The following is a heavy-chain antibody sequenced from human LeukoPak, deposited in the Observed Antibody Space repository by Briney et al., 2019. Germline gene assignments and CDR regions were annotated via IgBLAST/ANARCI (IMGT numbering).Heavy chain of an antibody. V-gene: IGHV3-23*01. CDR1: GFTFSSYA. CDR3: AKDRLAAAGPNWFDP. D-gene: IGHD6-13*01. CDR2: ISGSGGNT. J-gene: IGHJ5*02. Sequence: GGSLRLSCAASGFTFSSYAMSWVRQAPGKGLEWVSAISGSGGNTYYADSVKGRFTISRDNSKNTLYLQMNSLRAEDTAVYYCAKDRLAAAGPNWFDPWGQGTLVTVSS.